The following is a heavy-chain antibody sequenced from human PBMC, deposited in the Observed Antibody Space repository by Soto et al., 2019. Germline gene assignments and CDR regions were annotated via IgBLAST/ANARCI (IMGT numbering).Heavy chain of an antibody. J-gene: IGHJ5*02. D-gene: IGHD3-10*01. CDR3: AREGLLWCGDTSGVGWFDP. CDR1: GGSISSYY. Sequence: PSETLSLTCTVSGGSISSYYWSWIRQPAGKGLEWIGRIYISGSTNYNPSLKSRVTMSVDTSKNQFSLKLSSVTAADTAVYYCAREGLLWCGDTSGVGWFDPWGQGTLVTVSS. CDR2: IYISGST. V-gene: IGHV4-4*07.